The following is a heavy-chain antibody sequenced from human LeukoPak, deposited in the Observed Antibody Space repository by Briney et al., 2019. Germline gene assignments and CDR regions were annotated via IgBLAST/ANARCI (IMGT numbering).Heavy chain of an antibody. J-gene: IGHJ4*02. CDR1: GYTFTGYY. V-gene: IGHV1-2*06. CDR2: INPNSGGT. Sequence: ASVKVSCKASGYTFTGYYMHWVRQAPGQGLEWMGRINPNSGGTNYAQKFQGRVTMTRDTSISTAYTELSRLRSDDTAVYYCARVGSRVAGTYYDISTEDDYFDYWGQGTLVTVSS. CDR3: ARVGSRVAGTYYDISTEDDYFDY. D-gene: IGHD3-9*01.